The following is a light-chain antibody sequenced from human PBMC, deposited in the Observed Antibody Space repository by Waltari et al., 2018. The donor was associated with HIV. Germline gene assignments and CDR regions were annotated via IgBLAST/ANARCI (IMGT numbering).Light chain of an antibody. Sequence: QSVLTQPPSASGPPGQRVTLPCSGRRSNLGSNPVSWYQQLPGTAPKLLISDNNQRPSGVPDRFSGSKSGTSASLAISGLQSEDEGDYYCAAWDDSLDGLFGGGTKLTV. CDR2: DNN. CDR1: RSNLGSNP. V-gene: IGLV1-44*01. J-gene: IGLJ2*01. CDR3: AAWDDSLDGL.